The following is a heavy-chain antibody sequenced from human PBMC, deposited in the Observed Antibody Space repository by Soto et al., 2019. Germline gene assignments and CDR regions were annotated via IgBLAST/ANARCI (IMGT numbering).Heavy chain of an antibody. D-gene: IGHD1-26*01. CDR3: ARIGGSYSYYYGMDV. CDR2: IKSKTDGGTT. CDR1: GFTFSNAW. J-gene: IGHJ6*02. V-gene: IGHV3-15*07. Sequence: GGSLRLSCAASGFTFSNAWMNWVRQAPGKGLEWVGRIKSKTDGGTTDYAAPVKGRFTISRDNSKNTLYLQMNSLRAEDTAVYYCARIGGSYSYYYGMDVWGQGTTVTVSS.